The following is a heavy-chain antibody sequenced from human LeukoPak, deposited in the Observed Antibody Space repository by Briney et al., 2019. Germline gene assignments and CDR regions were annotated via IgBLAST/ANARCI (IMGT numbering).Heavy chain of an antibody. CDR2: IRPKSGDI. J-gene: IGHJ4*02. Sequence: ASVTVSCKAYGYTFTDHYLHWVRQGPGQGLEWVGWIRPKSGDIHYAQTFYGRVTLTRDTSINTAYMELTGLTSDDTGVYYCTRDHNWGPDYWGQGTLIIVSS. CDR3: TRDHNWGPDY. D-gene: IGHD7-27*01. V-gene: IGHV1-2*02. CDR1: GYTFTDHY.